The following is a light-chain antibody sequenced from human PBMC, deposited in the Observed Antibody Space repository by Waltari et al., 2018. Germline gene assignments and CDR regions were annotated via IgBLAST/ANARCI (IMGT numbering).Light chain of an antibody. V-gene: IGKV3-20*01. CDR1: ENVPAGY. Sequence: LVLTQSPGTLSLSPGERATLSGRASENVPAGYVAWYQQKPGQSPRLLMYGVSNRAAGIPDRFSGSGSGTDFTLIVSRLEPEDFAVYYCHQYGSLPWTFGQGTRVDIK. J-gene: IGKJ1*01. CDR3: HQYGSLPWT. CDR2: GVS.